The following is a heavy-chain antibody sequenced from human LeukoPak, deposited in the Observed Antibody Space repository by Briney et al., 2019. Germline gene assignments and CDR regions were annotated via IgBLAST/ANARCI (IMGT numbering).Heavy chain of an antibody. V-gene: IGHV4-34*01. J-gene: IGHJ4*02. D-gene: IGHD3-10*01. CDR3: ARTRMVRGAPRFGGPLDY. CDR1: GGSFSGYY. CDR2: INHSGST. Sequence: PSETLSLICAVYGGSFSGYYWSWIRQPPAKGLEWIGEINHSGSTNYNPSLKSRVPISVDTSKNQFSLKLSSVTAADTAVYYCARTRMVRGAPRFGGPLDYWGQGTLVTVSS.